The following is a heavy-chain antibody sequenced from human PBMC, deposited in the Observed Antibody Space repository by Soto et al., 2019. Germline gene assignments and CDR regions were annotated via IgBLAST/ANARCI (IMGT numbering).Heavy chain of an antibody. CDR1: GGTFSDYA. J-gene: IGHJ4*02. CDR3: ARSIGSSSFYVAF. CDR2: LIPVFGST. V-gene: IGHV1-69*01. D-gene: IGHD6-6*01. Sequence: QVQLVQSGAEVKKPGSSVKVSCKASGGTFSDYAISWVRQAPGHGLEWMGGLIPVFGSTHYAQSFQGRLTITANPSSTAAYMARSSLRSHDTAVYYWARSIGSSSFYVAFWGPGTQVTVSS.